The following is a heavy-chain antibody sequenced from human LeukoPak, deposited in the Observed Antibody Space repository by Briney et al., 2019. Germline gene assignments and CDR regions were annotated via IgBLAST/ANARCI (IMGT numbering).Heavy chain of an antibody. CDR2: ISSSSSTI. CDR3: ARTSMRAFDI. V-gene: IGHV3-48*02. Sequence: PGGSLRLSCAASGFTFSSYSMNWVRQAPGKGLEWVSSISSSSSTIYHADSVRGRFTISRDNGKNSLYLQMNSLRDEDTAVYYCARTSMRAFDIWGQGTMVTVSS. CDR1: GFTFSSYS. J-gene: IGHJ3*02. D-gene: IGHD2/OR15-2a*01.